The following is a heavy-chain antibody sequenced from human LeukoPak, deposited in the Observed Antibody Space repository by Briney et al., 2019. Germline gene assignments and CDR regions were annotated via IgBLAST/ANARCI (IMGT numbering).Heavy chain of an antibody. Sequence: SETLSLTCAVYGGSFSGYYWSWIRQPPGKGLEWIGEINHSGSTNYNPSLKSRVTISVDTSKNQFSLKLSSVTAADTAVYYCARRPKYYYDSSGYYYARRDDAFDIWGQGTMVTVSS. V-gene: IGHV4-34*01. J-gene: IGHJ3*02. CDR2: INHSGST. CDR3: ARRPKYYYDSSGYYYARRDDAFDI. D-gene: IGHD3-22*01. CDR1: GGSFSGYY.